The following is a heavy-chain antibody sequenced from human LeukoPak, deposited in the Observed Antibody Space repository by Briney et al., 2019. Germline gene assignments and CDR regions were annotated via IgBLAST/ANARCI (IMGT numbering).Heavy chain of an antibody. Sequence: PGGSLRLSCVASGFTFRTHGMQWVRQAPGKGLEWVAVISYDGSDKYYADSVKGRFTISRDNSMSTLYLQMNSLRDEDTAVYYCAKDYNYGYGYYFDQWGQGTLVTVSS. CDR3: AKDYNYGYGYYFDQ. D-gene: IGHD3-10*01. V-gene: IGHV3-30*18. CDR1: GFTFRTHG. J-gene: IGHJ4*02. CDR2: ISYDGSDK.